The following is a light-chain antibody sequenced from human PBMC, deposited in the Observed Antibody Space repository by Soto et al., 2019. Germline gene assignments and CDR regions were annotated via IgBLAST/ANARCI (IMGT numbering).Light chain of an antibody. V-gene: IGKV2-28*01. CDR3: QQYERWPPLT. J-gene: IGKJ4*01. CDR1: QILLHSNGYNY. CDR2: GAS. Sequence: DIVITQSPRSLPVTPGDPASISCMSSQILLHSNGYNYLDWYLQKPGQSPQLLIYGASTRATGIPARFSGSGSGTEFTLTIKDLQSEDFAVYYCQQYERWPPLTCGGGTKVDIK.